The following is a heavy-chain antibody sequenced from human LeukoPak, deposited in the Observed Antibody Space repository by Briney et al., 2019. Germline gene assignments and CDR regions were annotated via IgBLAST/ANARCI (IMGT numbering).Heavy chain of an antibody. D-gene: IGHD3-9*01. Sequence: SVKVSCKASGGTFSSCAISWVRQAPGQGLEWMGRIIPIFGTANYAQKFQGRVTITTDESTSTAYMELSSLRSEDTAVYYCARERNFDQLNWFDPWGQGTLVTVSS. CDR2: IIPIFGTA. V-gene: IGHV1-69*05. J-gene: IGHJ5*02. CDR1: GGTFSSCA. CDR3: ARERNFDQLNWFDP.